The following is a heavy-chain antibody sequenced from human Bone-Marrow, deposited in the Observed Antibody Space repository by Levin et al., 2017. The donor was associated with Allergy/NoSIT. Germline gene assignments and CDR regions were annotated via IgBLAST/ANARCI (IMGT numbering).Heavy chain of an antibody. Sequence: GGSLRLSCAASGFTFSSYDMHWVRQATGKGLEWVSAIGTAGDTYYPGSVKGRFTISRENAKNSLYLQMNSLRAGDTAVYYCARGLLVREYYYYGMDVWGQGTTVTVSS. J-gene: IGHJ6*02. V-gene: IGHV3-13*01. CDR2: IGTAGDT. D-gene: IGHD3-10*01. CDR3: ARGLLVREYYYYGMDV. CDR1: GFTFSSYD.